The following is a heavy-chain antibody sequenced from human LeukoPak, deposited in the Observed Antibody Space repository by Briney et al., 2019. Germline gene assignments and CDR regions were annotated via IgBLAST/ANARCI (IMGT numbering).Heavy chain of an antibody. CDR1: GGSFSGYY. Sequence: PSETLSLTCAVYGGSFSGYYWSWIRQPPGKGLEWIGEINHSGSTNYNPSLRSRVTISVDTSKNQFSLKLSSVTAADTAVYYCARAGWYNYFDYWGQGTLVTVSS. D-gene: IGHD2-15*01. J-gene: IGHJ4*02. V-gene: IGHV4-34*01. CDR3: ARAGWYNYFDY. CDR2: INHSGST.